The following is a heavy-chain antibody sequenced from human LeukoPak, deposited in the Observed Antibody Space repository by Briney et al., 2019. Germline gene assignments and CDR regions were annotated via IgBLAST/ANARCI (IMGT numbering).Heavy chain of an antibody. CDR3: ARDGYLAVDY. D-gene: IGHD2-2*03. CDR1: GGSISSGSYY. CDR2: IYTSGNT. J-gene: IGHJ4*02. V-gene: IGHV4-61*02. Sequence: PSETLSLTCTVSGGSISSGSYYWSWIRQPAGKGLEWIGRIYTSGNTYYNPSLKSRVAISVDTSKNQFSLKLSSVTAADTAVYYCARDGYLAVDYWGQGTLVTASS.